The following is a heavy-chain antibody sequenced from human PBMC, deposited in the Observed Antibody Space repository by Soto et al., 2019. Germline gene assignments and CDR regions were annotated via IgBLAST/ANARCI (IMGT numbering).Heavy chain of an antibody. Sequence: PSETLALGCTVSGGSINISYCTWIWQPPGKGLDWIGYIYYSGSTNYNPSLKSRVTISVDTSKIQFSLKLSSVTAADTAVYYCARGGGGSWEDYFDYWGQGTLVTVPS. V-gene: IGHV4-59*01. CDR1: GGSINISY. D-gene: IGHD2-15*01. CDR3: ARGGGGSWEDYFDY. CDR2: IYYSGST. J-gene: IGHJ4*02.